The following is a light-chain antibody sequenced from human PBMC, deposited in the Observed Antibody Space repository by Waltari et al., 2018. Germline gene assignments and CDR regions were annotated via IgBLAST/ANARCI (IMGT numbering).Light chain of an antibody. CDR2: KVS. V-gene: IGKV2-30*02. CDR1: QSLVQSDGNTF. Sequence: DVVMTQSPLSLAVTLGQPASISCWSSQSLVQSDGNTFLNWFHQRPGQSPRRRIDKVSKRESGVPDRFSGSGSGTAFTLKISRVEAEDVGIFYCLQSSQWPYAFGQGTKLEIK. CDR3: LQSSQWPYA. J-gene: IGKJ2*01.